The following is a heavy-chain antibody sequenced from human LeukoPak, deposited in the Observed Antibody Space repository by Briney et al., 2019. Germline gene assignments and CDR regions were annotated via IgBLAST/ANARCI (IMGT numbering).Heavy chain of an antibody. CDR1: GFPFGTFW. CDR3: AKPGVDTMVRGVPYFDY. V-gene: IGHV3-7*01. D-gene: IGHD3-10*01. J-gene: IGHJ4*02. Sequence: GGSLRLSCEASGFPFGTFWMSWVRQAPGKGLEWVANINQGGSQISYVDSVRGRFTIARDDAKNSLYLQMNSLRAEDTAVYFCAKPGVDTMVRGVPYFDYWGQGTLVTVSS. CDR2: INQGGSQI.